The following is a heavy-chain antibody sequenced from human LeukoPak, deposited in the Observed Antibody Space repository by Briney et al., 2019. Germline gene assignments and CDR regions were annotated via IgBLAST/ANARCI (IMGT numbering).Heavy chain of an antibody. Sequence: SETLSLTCAVYGGSFSGYYWSWIRQPPGKGLEWIGEINHSGSTNYNPSLKSRVTISVDTSKNQFSLKLSSVTAADTAVYYCARVVAAAGTFRGWFDPWGQGTLVTVSS. V-gene: IGHV4-34*01. CDR1: GGSFSGYY. CDR3: ARVVAAAGTFRGWFDP. J-gene: IGHJ5*02. D-gene: IGHD6-13*01. CDR2: INHSGST.